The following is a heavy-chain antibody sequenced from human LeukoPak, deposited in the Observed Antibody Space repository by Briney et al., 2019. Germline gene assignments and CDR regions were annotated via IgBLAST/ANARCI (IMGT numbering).Heavy chain of an antibody. CDR3: AREAVWGSYRTFDY. D-gene: IGHD3-16*02. CDR2: ISSSSSYI. Sequence: GGSLRLSCAASGFTFSSYSMNWVRQAPGKGLEWVSSISSSSSYIYYADSVKGRFTISRDNAKDSLYLQMNSLRAEDTAVYYCAREAVWGSYRTFDYWGQGTLVTVSS. J-gene: IGHJ4*02. CDR1: GFTFSSYS. V-gene: IGHV3-21*01.